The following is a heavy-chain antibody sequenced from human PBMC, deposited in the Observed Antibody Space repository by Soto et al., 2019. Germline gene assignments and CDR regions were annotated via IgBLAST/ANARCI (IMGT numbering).Heavy chain of an antibody. CDR1: GFTFSEYA. J-gene: IGHJ3*02. V-gene: IGHV3-23*01. CDR3: AKVSINHNATYAPFDI. CDR2: IGGDGGSP. D-gene: IGHD1-1*01. Sequence: GGSLRLSCAASGFTFSEYAMSWVRQAPGKGLEWVSVIGGDGGSPNYADSVKGRFTASRDNSKSTLYLQRDSLRAEDTALYYCAKVSINHNATYAPFDILSQGTMVPVSS.